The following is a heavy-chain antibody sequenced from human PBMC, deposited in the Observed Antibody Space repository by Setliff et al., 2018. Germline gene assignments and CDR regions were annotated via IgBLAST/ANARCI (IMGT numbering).Heavy chain of an antibody. CDR1: GGSISSYY. CDR2: IYSSGST. J-gene: IGHJ4*02. V-gene: IGHV4-4*07. CDR3: ARDTGDRAFDY. D-gene: IGHD7-27*01. Sequence: SETLSLTCTVSGGSISSYYWSWIRQPAGEGLEWIGRIYSSGSTNCNPSLRSRVTMSVDTSKNHFSLNLTSVTAADTAVYYCARDTGDRAFDYWGQGTLVTVSS.